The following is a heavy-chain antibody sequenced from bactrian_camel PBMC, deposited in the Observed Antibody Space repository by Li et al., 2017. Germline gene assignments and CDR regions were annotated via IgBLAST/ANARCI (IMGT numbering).Heavy chain of an antibody. V-gene: IGHV3S1*01. CDR1: GFAFGSYG. J-gene: IGHJ7*01. CDR2: INPGGET. D-gene: IGHD3*01. Sequence: HVQLVESGGGLVQPGGSLRLSCAVSGFAFGSYGMSWVRQAPGKGLEWVSQINPGGETYVADSVKGRFAISRDNAKNTLYLQLNRLKTEDTAMYYCARVKHGPSGMDYWGKGTQVTVS.